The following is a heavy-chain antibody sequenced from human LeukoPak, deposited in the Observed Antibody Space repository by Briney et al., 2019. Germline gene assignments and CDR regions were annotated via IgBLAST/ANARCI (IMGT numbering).Heavy chain of an antibody. CDR1: GFIFSDYG. Sequence: PGGSLRLSCGASGFIFSDYGMNWFRQAPGKGLEWVSGIVPSGATSYYADSVKGRFTISRDNSKNTVSLQMNSLRVEDTALYYCVRDRDWGAFDPWGQGTPVTVPS. CDR3: VRDRDWGAFDP. CDR2: IVPSGATS. V-gene: IGHV3-23*01. J-gene: IGHJ5*02. D-gene: IGHD3-16*01.